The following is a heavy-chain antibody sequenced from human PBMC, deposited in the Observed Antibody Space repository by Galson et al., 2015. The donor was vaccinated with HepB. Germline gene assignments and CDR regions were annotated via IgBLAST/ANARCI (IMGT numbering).Heavy chain of an antibody. J-gene: IGHJ6*02. Sequence: SVTVSCKASGGTFSSYAISWVRQAPGQGLEWMGGIIPIFGTANYAQKFQGRVTITADKSTSTAYMELSSLRSEDTAVYYCAREPVQPDEICSSTSCPYYYYYGMDVWGQGTTVTVSS. CDR1: GGTFSSYA. D-gene: IGHD2-2*01. CDR2: IIPIFGTA. CDR3: AREPVQPDEICSSTSCPYYYYYGMDV. V-gene: IGHV1-69*06.